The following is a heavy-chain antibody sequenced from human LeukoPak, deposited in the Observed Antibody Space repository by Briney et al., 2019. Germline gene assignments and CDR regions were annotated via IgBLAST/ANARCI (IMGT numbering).Heavy chain of an antibody. CDR2: ISSSGSNI. CDR1: GFTFSSYE. Sequence: PGGSLRLSCAASGFTFSSYEMNWVRQAPGKGLEWVSYISSSGSNIYYADTVKGRFTISRDNAKNSLYLQMSSLRAEDTAVYYCARETQSSSWSIGWVVDYYYGMDVWGKGTTVTVSS. J-gene: IGHJ6*04. V-gene: IGHV3-48*03. CDR3: ARETQSSSWSIGWVVDYYYGMDV. D-gene: IGHD6-13*01.